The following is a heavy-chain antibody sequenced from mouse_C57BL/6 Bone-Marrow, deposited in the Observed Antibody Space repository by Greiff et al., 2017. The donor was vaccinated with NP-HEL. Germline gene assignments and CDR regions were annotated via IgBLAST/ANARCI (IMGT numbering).Heavy chain of an antibody. J-gene: IGHJ1*03. Sequence: QVQLQQSGPELARPWASVKISCQAFDTFSRRVHFAIRDTNYWMQWVKQRPGQGLEWIGAIYPGKGDTSYNQKFKGKATMTADKSSSTAYMQLSSLTSEDSAVYDCALYYGSSPGYFDVWGTGTTVTVSS. CDR3: SEDSAVYDCALYYGSSPGYFDV. D-gene: IGHD1-1*01. V-gene: IGHV1-87*01. CDR2: GQGLEWIG. CDR1: DTFSRRVH.